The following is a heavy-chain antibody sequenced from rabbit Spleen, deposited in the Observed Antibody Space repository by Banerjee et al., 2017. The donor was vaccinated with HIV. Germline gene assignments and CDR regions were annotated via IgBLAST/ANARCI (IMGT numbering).Heavy chain of an antibody. D-gene: IGHD1-1*01. CDR3: ARGYANSSSGLPPYYFNL. V-gene: IGHV1S7*01. J-gene: IGHJ4*01. CDR2: IEPVFGIT. CDR1: GFDFSTYY. Sequence: QLKESGGDLVQPGGSLKLSCKASGFDFSTYYMNWVRQAPGKGLEWIGYIEPVFGITYYASWVNGRFTISSHNAQNTLYLQLNSLTAADTATYFCARGYANSSSGLPPYYFNLWGQGTLVTVS.